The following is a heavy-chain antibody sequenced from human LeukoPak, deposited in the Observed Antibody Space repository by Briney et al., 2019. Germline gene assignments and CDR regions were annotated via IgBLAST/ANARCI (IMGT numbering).Heavy chain of an antibody. D-gene: IGHD3-10*01. Sequence: SETLSLTCTVSGGSISTSSYYWGWIRQPPGKGLEWIGSIYYTGSTYYNPSLNSRVTVSVDTSKNQFSLRLSSVTAADTAVYYCASRTRFGELRFDYWGQGTLVTVSS. CDR3: ASRTRFGELRFDY. J-gene: IGHJ4*02. V-gene: IGHV4-39*01. CDR1: GGSISTSSYY. CDR2: IYYTGST.